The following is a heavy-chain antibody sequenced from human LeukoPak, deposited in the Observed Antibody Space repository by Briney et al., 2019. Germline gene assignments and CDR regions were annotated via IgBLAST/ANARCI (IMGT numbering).Heavy chain of an antibody. CDR3: AIPGWGGAFDI. CDR1: GGTFSSYA. Sequence: GASVKVSCKASGGTFSSYAISWVRQAPGQGLEWMGGIIPIFGTANYAQKFQGRVTITTDESTSTAYMELSSLRSEDTAVYYCAIPGWGGAFDIWGQGTMVTVSS. D-gene: IGHD3-16*01. V-gene: IGHV1-69*05. J-gene: IGHJ3*02. CDR2: IIPIFGTA.